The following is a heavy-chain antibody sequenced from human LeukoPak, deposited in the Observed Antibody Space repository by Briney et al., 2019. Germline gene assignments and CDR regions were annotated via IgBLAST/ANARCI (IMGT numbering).Heavy chain of an antibody. CDR3: GKTTVGYSSGQKPAWPVDY. Sequence: GGSLTLSCAASGFTFGSHAMSWVRQAPGKGREWVAGIFVSGGSTHYADPVKGPFTITRDNSRNTVYLQIKSLRADDTAGYYCGKTTVGYSSGQKPAWPVDYWGQGTLVTVSS. CDR2: IFVSGGST. D-gene: IGHD5-18*01. CDR1: GFTFGSHA. V-gene: IGHV3-23*01. J-gene: IGHJ4*02.